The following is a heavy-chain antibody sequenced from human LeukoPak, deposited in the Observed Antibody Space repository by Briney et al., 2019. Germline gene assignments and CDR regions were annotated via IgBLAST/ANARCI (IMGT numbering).Heavy chain of an antibody. J-gene: IGHJ4*02. D-gene: IGHD2-15*01. CDR1: GFTFDDYA. Sequence: GRSLRLSCAASGFTFDDYAMHWVRQAPGKGLEWVSGISWNSGSIGYADSVKGRFTISRDNAKNSLYLQMNSLRAEDMALYYCAKGVCNGGSCYFGYWGQGTLVTVSS. CDR2: ISWNSGSI. V-gene: IGHV3-9*03. CDR3: AKGVCNGGSCYFGY.